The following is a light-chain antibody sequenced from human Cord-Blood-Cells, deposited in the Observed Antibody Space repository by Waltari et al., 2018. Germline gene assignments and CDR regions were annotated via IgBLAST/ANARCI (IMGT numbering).Light chain of an antibody. CDR1: PSVLYSSNNKNY. CDR3: QQYYSTPYS. Sequence: IVMTQSPDLLAVSLGERDPINCKSSPSVLYSSNNKNYLAWYQQKPGQPPKLLIYWASTRESGVPDRFSGSGSGTDFTLTISSLQAEDVAVYYCQQYYSTPYSFGQGTKLEIK. J-gene: IGKJ2*03. V-gene: IGKV4-1*01. CDR2: WAS.